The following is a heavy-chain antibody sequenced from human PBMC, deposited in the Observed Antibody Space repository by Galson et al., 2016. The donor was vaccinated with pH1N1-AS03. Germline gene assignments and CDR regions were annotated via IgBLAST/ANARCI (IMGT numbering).Heavy chain of an antibody. V-gene: IGHV3-15*01. CDR2: IKSETDGGTT. Sequence: SLRLSCAASGFTFSRYWMTWVRQAPGKGLEWIGRIKSETDGGTTDYAAPVKGRFTISRDDSINTLYLQMNSLQTDDTGAYFCTTDGPGGYITWGQGTLVTVSS. CDR1: GFTFSRYW. D-gene: IGHD5-12*01. CDR3: TTDGPGGYIT. J-gene: IGHJ3*01.